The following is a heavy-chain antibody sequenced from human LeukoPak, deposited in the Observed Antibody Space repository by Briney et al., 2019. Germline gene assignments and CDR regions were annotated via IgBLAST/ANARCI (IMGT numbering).Heavy chain of an antibody. D-gene: IGHD1-14*01. CDR2: IKQDGSEK. J-gene: IGHJ4*02. V-gene: IGHV3-7*01. Sequence: GGSLRLSCAASGFTFNTYWMSWVRQAPGKGLELVANIKQDGSEKCYVDSVKGRFTISRDNAKNSLYLQVNSLRAEDTAVYYCARNQRRLDYWGQGTLVTVSS. CDR3: ARNQRRLDY. CDR1: GFTFNTYW.